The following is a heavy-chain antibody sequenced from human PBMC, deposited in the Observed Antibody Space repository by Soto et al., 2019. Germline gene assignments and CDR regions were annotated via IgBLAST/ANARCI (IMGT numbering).Heavy chain of an antibody. V-gene: IGHV4-34*01. Sequence: SETLSLTCAVYGGSFSGYYWSWIRQPPGKGLEWIGEINHSGSTNYNPSLKSRVTISVDTSKNQSSLKLSSVNAADTAVYYCARGRGSGWYGNWFDPWGQGTLVTVSS. CDR1: GGSFSGYY. J-gene: IGHJ5*02. CDR3: ARGRGSGWYGNWFDP. D-gene: IGHD6-19*01. CDR2: INHSGST.